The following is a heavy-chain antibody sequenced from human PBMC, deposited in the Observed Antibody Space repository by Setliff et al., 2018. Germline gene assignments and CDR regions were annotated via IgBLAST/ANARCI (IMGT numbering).Heavy chain of an antibody. CDR3: ARVRMVQGYYEFDY. V-gene: IGHV4-61*02. D-gene: IGHD3-10*01. CDR2: LHTSGTT. Sequence: SETLSLTCTVSGGSISSGSYHWSWIRKPAGKGLEWIGRLHTSGTTVYNPSLKGRVTISADTSTNHFSLKLTSVTAADTAVYYCARVRMVQGYYEFDYWGQGTLVTVSS. J-gene: IGHJ4*02. CDR1: GGSISSGSYH.